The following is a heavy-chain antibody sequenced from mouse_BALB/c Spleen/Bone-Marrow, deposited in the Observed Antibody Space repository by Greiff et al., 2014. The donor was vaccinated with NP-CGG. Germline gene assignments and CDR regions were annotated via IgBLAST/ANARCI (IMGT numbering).Heavy chain of an antibody. Sequence: VQLVESGAELVRPGSSVKISCKASGYTFSSYWMNWVKQRPGQGLEWIGQIYPGDGDINYNGKFKGKATLTADKSSSTAYMQLSSLTSEDSAVYFCARDGIDYWGQGTTLTVSS. CDR3: ARDGIDY. V-gene: IGHV1-80*01. CDR1: GYTFSSYW. CDR2: IYPGDGDI. D-gene: IGHD1-2*01. J-gene: IGHJ2*01.